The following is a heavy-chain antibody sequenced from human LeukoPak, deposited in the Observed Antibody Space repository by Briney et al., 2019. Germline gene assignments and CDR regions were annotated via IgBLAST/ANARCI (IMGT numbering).Heavy chain of an antibody. D-gene: IGHD6-6*01. CDR1: GGSISSYY. Sequence: SETLSLTCTVSGGSISSYYWSWIRQPPGKGLEWIGYIHSSGSTNYNPSLKSRVSISVATSKNQFYLKLSSVTAADTAVYYCARLTRLSSSPDRYYFDYWGQGTLVTVSS. J-gene: IGHJ4*02. CDR3: ARLTRLSSSPDRYYFDY. V-gene: IGHV4-4*09. CDR2: IHSSGST.